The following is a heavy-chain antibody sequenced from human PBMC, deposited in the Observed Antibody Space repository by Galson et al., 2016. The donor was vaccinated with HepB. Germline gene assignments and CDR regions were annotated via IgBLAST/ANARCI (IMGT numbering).Heavy chain of an antibody. D-gene: IGHD6-19*01. CDR2: IYSSEDT. V-gene: IGHV4-39*01. CDR3: ATGIVGAGKDYYHSMDV. CDR1: GGSISSDYY. Sequence: SETLSLTCIVSGGSISSDYYWGWIRQPPGRGLEWIGSIYSSEDTYYNPSLKSRVTITVHTPKNQYSLRLDSVTAAETGLYYCATGIVGAGKDYYHSMDVWGKGTTVTVSS. J-gene: IGHJ6*03.